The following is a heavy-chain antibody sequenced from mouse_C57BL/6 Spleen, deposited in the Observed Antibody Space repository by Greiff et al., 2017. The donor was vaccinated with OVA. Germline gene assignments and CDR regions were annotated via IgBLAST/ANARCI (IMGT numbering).Heavy chain of an antibody. CDR1: GYTFTDYN. Sequence: SGPELVKPGASVKIPCKASGYTFTDYNMDWVKQSHGKSLEWIGDINPNNGGTIYNQKFKGKATLTVDKSSSTAYMELRSLTSEDTAVYYCARLQLPHYYAMDYWGQGTSVTVSS. D-gene: IGHD2-1*01. CDR3: ARLQLPHYYAMDY. V-gene: IGHV1-18*01. J-gene: IGHJ4*01. CDR2: INPNNGGT.